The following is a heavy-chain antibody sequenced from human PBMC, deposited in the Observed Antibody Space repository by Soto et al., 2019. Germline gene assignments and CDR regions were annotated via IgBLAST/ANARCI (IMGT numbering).Heavy chain of an antibody. CDR2: INPNSGDT. V-gene: IGHV1-2*02. CDR1: EYTFIAYY. CDR3: ARDLKGDYPRGFDP. J-gene: IGHJ5*02. Sequence: QVQLVQSGAEVKKPGASLKVSCKASEYTFIAYYMHWVRQAPGQGLEWMGWINPNSGDTKYAQRFQGRVTMTRDTSISTAYMDLSRLRSEDTAVYYCARDLKGDYPRGFDPWGQGTLVTVSS. D-gene: IGHD4-17*01.